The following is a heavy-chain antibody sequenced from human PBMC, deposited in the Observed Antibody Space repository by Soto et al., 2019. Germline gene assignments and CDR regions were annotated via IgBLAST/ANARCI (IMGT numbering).Heavy chain of an antibody. V-gene: IGHV1-18*01. CDR3: ATGAEYYDILTGYYLFDY. CDR1: GYTFTSYG. D-gene: IGHD3-9*01. Sequence: QVQLVQSGAEVKKPGASVKVSCKASGYTFTSYGISWVRQAPGQGLEWMGWISAYNGNTNYAQKLQGRVTMTTDTSTSTAYMELRSLRSDDTAVYYCATGAEYYDILTGYYLFDYWGQGTLVTVSS. CDR2: ISAYNGNT. J-gene: IGHJ4*02.